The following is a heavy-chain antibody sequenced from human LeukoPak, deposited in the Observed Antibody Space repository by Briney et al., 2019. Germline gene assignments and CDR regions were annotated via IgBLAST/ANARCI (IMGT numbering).Heavy chain of an antibody. V-gene: IGHV3-33*06. CDR2: IWNDGTNI. D-gene: IGHD4-11*01. Sequence: TGGSLRLSCAASGFTFSHYGMHWVRQAPGKGLEWVAVIWNDGTNIYYGDSVKGRFTISRDDSKNTVYLQMNGLRAGDTAVYYCAKDAQRGFDYSNSLEYWGQGTLVTVSS. CDR1: GFTFSHYG. CDR3: AKDAQRGFDYSNSLEY. J-gene: IGHJ4*02.